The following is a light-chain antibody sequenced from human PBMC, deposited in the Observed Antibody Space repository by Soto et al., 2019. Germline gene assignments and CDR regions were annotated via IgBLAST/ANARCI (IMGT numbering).Light chain of an antibody. Sequence: EIVLTQSPGTLSLSPGERATLSCRASQSLSSDFLAWYQQKPGQAPKLLIYATSTRATGIPDRFSGSVSGTDFTLTITKREPADFAVYYCQQFGISPRTFGQGNKRE. CDR2: ATS. J-gene: IGKJ2*01. CDR1: QSLSSDF. V-gene: IGKV3-20*01. CDR3: QQFGISPRT.